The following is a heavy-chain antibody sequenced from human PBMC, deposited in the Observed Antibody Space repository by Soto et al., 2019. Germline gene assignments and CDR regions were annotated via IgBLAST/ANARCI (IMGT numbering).Heavy chain of an antibody. V-gene: IGHV3-23*01. J-gene: IGHJ3*02. Sequence: EVQLLESGGGLVQPGGSLRLSCAASGFTFSTYPMSWVRQAPGKGLEWVSAIVGSSAGSSTYYADSVKGRFTISRDNSKNTLYLQMNSLRAEDTAVYYCARPRSHYYDRSAERAFDIWGQGTMVTVSS. D-gene: IGHD3-22*01. CDR1: GFTFSTYP. CDR3: ARPRSHYYDRSAERAFDI. CDR2: IVGSSAGSST.